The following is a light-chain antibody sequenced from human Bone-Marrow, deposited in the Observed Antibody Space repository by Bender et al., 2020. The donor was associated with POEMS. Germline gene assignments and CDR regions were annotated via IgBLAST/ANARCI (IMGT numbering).Light chain of an antibody. CDR1: NSVPEFDHF. J-gene: IGLJ3*02. V-gene: IGLV2-23*01. CDR2: EGN. CDR3: CSYTTSRTWV. Sequence: QSALTQPASVSGSPGQSITISCTGSNSVPEFDHFVSWYQQHPLKAPKIVIYEGNKRPSGVSTRFSASESGNTASLTISGLQPEDEADYFCCSYTTSRTWVFGGGTRLTVL.